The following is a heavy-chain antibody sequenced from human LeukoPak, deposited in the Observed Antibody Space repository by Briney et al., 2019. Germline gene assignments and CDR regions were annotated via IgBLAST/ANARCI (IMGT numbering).Heavy chain of an antibody. V-gene: IGHV3-21*01. CDR1: GFTFSSYS. D-gene: IGHD5-24*01. CDR3: ARAGRDGYNYADY. Sequence: NTGGSLRLSCAASGFTFSSYSMNWVRQAPGKGLEWVSSISSSSSYIYYADSVKGRFTISRDNAKNSLYLQMNSLRAEDTAVYYCARAGRDGYNYADYWGQGTLVTVSS. J-gene: IGHJ4*02. CDR2: ISSSSSYI.